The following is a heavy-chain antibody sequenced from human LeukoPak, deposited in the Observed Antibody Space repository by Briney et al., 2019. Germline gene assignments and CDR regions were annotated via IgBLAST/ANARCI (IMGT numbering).Heavy chain of an antibody. V-gene: IGHV3-66*01. Sequence: PGGFLRLSCAASGFTVSDNYMSWVRQAPGKGLEWVSIIYSGGNTYYADSVKGRFTVSRDNSKNTLYLQMNSLRAEDTAVYYCARVIVGTTTRLDYFDYWGQGTLVTVSS. D-gene: IGHD1-26*01. CDR3: ARVIVGTTTRLDYFDY. J-gene: IGHJ4*02. CDR1: GFTVSDNY. CDR2: IYSGGNT.